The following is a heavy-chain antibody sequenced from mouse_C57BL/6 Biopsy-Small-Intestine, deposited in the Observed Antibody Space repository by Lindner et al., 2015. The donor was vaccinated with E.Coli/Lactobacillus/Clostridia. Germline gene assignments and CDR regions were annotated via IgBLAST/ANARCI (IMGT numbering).Heavy chain of an antibody. CDR3: ASGSGY. CDR1: GYAFSSSW. Sequence: VQLQESGPELVKPGASVKISCKASGYAFSSSWMNWVKQRPGKGLEWIGRIYPGDGDTNYNGKFKGKATLTADKSSSTAYMQPSSLTSEDSAVYFCASGSGYWGQGTLVTVSA. D-gene: IGHD3-2*02. J-gene: IGHJ3*01. V-gene: IGHV1-82*01. CDR2: IYPGDGDT.